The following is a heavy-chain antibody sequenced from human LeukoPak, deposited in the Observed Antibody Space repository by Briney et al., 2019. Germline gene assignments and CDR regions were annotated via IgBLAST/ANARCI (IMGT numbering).Heavy chain of an antibody. V-gene: IGHV4-59*01. D-gene: IGHD6-13*01. J-gene: IGHJ4*02. CDR2: IYYSGST. CDR3: ARGAAAAGGY. Sequence: SETLSLTCTVSGGSIGTYYWSWVRQPPGKGLEWIGNIYYSGSTNYNPSLKSRVTISVDTSKNQFSLKLSSVTAADTAVYYCARGAAAAGGYWGQGTLVTVSS. CDR1: GGSIGTYY.